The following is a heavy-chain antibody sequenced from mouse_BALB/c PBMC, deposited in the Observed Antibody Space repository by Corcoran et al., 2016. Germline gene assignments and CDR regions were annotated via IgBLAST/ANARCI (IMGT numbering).Heavy chain of an antibody. CDR3: ARPNYYGRVAY. J-gene: IGHJ3*01. CDR2: IYPGSGST. CDR1: GYTFTDYV. Sequence: QVQLQQSGPELVKPGASVKMSCKASGYTFTDYVISWVKQRTGQGLEWIGEIYPGSGSTYYNEKFKGKATLTADKSSNTAYMQLSSLTSEDSAVYFCARPNYYGRVAYWGQGTLVTVSA. D-gene: IGHD1-1*01. V-gene: IGHV1-81*01.